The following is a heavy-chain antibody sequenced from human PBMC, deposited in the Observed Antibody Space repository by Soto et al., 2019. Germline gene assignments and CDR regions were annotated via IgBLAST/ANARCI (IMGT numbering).Heavy chain of an antibody. D-gene: IGHD2-15*01. J-gene: IGHJ4*02. V-gene: IGHV1-18*01. CDR1: GYTFTHHS. CDR2: ISAYNGDT. Sequence: QVHLVQSGAEVKKPGASVKVSCKASGYTFTHHSISWVRQAPGQGLEWMGWISAYNGDTKYAQTLQDRVTMTTDTXTXTAYMELRSLRSDDTAVYYCARDPSNTSGRYQFFDSWGQGTLVTVSS. CDR3: ARDPSNTSGRYQFFDS.